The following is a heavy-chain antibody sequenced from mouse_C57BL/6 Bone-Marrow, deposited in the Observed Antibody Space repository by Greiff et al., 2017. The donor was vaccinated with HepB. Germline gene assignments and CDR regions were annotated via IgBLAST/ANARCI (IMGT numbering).Heavy chain of an antibody. CDR3: ARSRLLRYPYWYFDV. Sequence: VQLQQPGAELAKPGASVKLSCKASGYTFTSYWMHWVKQRPGQGLEWIGYINPSSGYTKYNQKFKDKATLTADKSSSTAYMQLSSLTYEDSAVYYCARSRLLRYPYWYFDVWGTGTTVTVSS. V-gene: IGHV1-7*01. CDR2: INPSSGYT. J-gene: IGHJ1*03. CDR1: GYTFTSYW. D-gene: IGHD1-1*01.